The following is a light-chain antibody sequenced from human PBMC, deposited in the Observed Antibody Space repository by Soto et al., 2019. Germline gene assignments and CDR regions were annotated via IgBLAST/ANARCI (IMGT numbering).Light chain of an antibody. Sequence: EIVMTQSPGTLSVSPGESATLSCRASQSVSSNLAWYQPKPGQAPRLLIYDTSTRATGVPARFSGSGSGTEFTLTFSSLQSEDFAVYYCQQYNNWPLAFGQGTKLEIK. CDR3: QQYNNWPLA. CDR1: QSVSSN. J-gene: IGKJ2*01. V-gene: IGKV3-15*01. CDR2: DTS.